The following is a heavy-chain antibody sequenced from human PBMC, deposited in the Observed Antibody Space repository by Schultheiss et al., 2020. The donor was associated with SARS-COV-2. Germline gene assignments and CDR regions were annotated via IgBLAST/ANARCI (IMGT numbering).Heavy chain of an antibody. J-gene: IGHJ4*02. CDR3: VRDQRYSSSGWLFDY. CDR2: IWNDGSNK. CDR1: GFTFSSYG. D-gene: IGHD6-19*01. Sequence: GGSLRLSCAASGFTFSSYGMHWVRQAPGKGLEWVAVIWNDGSNKYYADSVKGRFTISRDNSKNTLYLQMNSLRAEDTAVYYCVRDQRYSSSGWLFDYWGQGTLVTVSS. V-gene: IGHV3-33*01.